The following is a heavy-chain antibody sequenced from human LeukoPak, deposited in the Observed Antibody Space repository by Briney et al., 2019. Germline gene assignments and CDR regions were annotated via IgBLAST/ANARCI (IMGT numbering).Heavy chain of an antibody. CDR3: TTVAITMVRGVIIITRSFDY. CDR2: IKSKTDGGTT. J-gene: IGHJ4*02. Sequence: GGSLRLSCAASGFTFSNAWMSWVRQAPGKGLEWVGRIKSKTDGGTTDYAAPVKGRFTISRDHSKNTLYLQMNSLKTEGTAVYYCTTVAITMVRGVIIITRSFDYWGQGTLVTVSS. CDR1: GFTFSNAW. D-gene: IGHD3-10*01. V-gene: IGHV3-15*01.